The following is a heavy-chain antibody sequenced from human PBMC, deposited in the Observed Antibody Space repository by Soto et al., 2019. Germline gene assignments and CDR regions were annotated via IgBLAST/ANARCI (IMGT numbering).Heavy chain of an antibody. Sequence: SETLSLTCTVSGGSISGSSYYWGWIRQPPGKGLEWIGSIYYSGSTYYNPSLKSRVTISVDTSKNQFSLKLSSVTAADTAVYYCARRGVADIVGFDPWGQGTLVTVSS. D-gene: IGHD5-12*01. J-gene: IGHJ5*02. CDR3: ARRGVADIVGFDP. CDR2: IYYSGST. V-gene: IGHV4-39*01. CDR1: GGSISGSSYY.